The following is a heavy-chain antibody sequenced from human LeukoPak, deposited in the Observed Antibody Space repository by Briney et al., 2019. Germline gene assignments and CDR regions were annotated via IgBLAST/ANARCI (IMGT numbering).Heavy chain of an antibody. CDR2: INWNGGST. CDR1: GFTFDDYG. D-gene: IGHD3-3*01. V-gene: IGHV3-20*04. CDR3: ARGGDFWSGSPNDY. Sequence: GGSLRLSCAASGFTFDDYGMSWVRQAPGKGLEWVSGINWNGGSTGYADSVKGRFTISRDNAKNSLYLQMNSLRAEDTALYYCARGGDFWSGSPNDYWGQGTLVTVSS. J-gene: IGHJ4*02.